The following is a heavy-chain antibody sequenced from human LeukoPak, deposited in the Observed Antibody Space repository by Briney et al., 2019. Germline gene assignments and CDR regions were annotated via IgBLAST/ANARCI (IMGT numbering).Heavy chain of an antibody. D-gene: IGHD6-19*01. CDR2: IRYDGSNK. CDR3: AKDRGSSGWYEGPLFDY. Sequence: PGGSLRLSCAASGFTFSSYGMHWVRQAPGKGLEWVAFIRYDGSNKYYAASVKGRFTIARDNSKNTLYLQMNSLRAEDTAVYYCAKDRGSSGWYEGPLFDYWGQGTLVTVSS. CDR1: GFTFSSYG. V-gene: IGHV3-30*02. J-gene: IGHJ4*02.